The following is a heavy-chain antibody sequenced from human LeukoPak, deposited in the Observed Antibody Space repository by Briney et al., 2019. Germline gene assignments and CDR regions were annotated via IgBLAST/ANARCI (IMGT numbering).Heavy chain of an antibody. CDR3: ATEFLGAVAETGDY. D-gene: IGHD6-19*01. V-gene: IGHV3-21*04. CDR2: ISSTSTYI. Sequence: GGSLRLSCAASGFTFSSYSMNWVRQAPGKGLEWVSSISSTSTYIYYADSVKGRFTISRDNAKNSLYLQMNSLRAEDMAVYYCATEFLGAVAETGDYWGQGTLVTVSS. CDR1: GFTFSSYS. J-gene: IGHJ4*02.